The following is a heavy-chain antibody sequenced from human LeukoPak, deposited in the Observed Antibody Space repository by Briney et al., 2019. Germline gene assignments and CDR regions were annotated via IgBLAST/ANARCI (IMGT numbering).Heavy chain of an antibody. CDR3: ARDPGGGWYYFDY. CDR1: GGSISSGSYY. V-gene: IGHV4-61*02. J-gene: IGHJ4*02. Sequence: PSETLSLTCTVSGGSISSGSYYWSWIRQPAGKGLEWIGRIYTSGSTNYNPSLKSRDTISVDTSKNQFSLKLSSVTAADTAVYYCARDPGGGWYYFDYWGQGTLVTVSS. D-gene: IGHD6-19*01. CDR2: IYTSGST.